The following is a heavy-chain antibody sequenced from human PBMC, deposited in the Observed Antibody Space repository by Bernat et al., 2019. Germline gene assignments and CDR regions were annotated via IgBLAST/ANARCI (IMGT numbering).Heavy chain of an antibody. J-gene: IGHJ2*01. Sequence: EVQLVESGGGLIQPGGSLRLSCAASGFTVSSNYMSWVRQTPGKGLEWVSVIYTGGTTFYADSVQGRFTISRDLSKNTLYLQMNNLRADATALYYCAREEYTSSSRHWYFDLWGRGTLVTVSS. D-gene: IGHD6-6*01. CDR1: GFTVSSNY. V-gene: IGHV3-53*01. CDR3: AREEYTSSSRHWYFDL. CDR2: IYTGGTT.